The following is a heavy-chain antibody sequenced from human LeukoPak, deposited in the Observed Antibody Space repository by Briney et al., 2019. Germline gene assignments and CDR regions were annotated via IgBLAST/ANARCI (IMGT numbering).Heavy chain of an antibody. CDR1: GDSISSSNYY. CDR2: IYYRGST. J-gene: IGHJ4*02. D-gene: IGHD6-13*01. Sequence: PSETLSLTCTVSGDSISSSNYYWGWIRQPPGKGLELIGTIYYRGSTYYNPSLKSRVTISVDTSKNQFSLKLTSVTAADTAVYYCARVGHIAAAGTYDYWGQGTLVTVSS. CDR3: ARVGHIAAAGTYDY. V-gene: IGHV4-39*01.